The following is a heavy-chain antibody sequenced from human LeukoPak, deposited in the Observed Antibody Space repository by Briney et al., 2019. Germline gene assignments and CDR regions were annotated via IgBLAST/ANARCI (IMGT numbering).Heavy chain of an antibody. CDR1: GDTVSSKSAA. CDR2: TYYRSKWYS. D-gene: IGHD6-6*01. V-gene: IGHV6-1*01. CDR3: ARDWYSTSSGYRFDY. Sequence: SQTLSLTCPISGDTVSSKSAAWNWIRQSPSRGLEWLGRTYYRSKWYSDYAVYVKGRITINPDTSKNQLSLRLNSVTPEDTAVYYCARDWYSTSSGYRFDYWGQGTLVAVSS. J-gene: IGHJ4*02.